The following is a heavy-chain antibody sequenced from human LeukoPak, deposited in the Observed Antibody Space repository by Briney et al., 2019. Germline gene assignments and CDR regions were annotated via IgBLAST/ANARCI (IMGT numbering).Heavy chain of an antibody. Sequence: PSETLSLTCTVSGGPISSSSYYWGWIRQPPGKGLEWIGSIYYSGSTYYNPSLKSRVTISVDTSKNQFSLKLRSVTAADTAVYYCARWGSYSSSSRRGDYWGQGTLVTVSS. J-gene: IGHJ4*02. CDR3: ARWGSYSSSSRRGDY. CDR1: GGPISSSSYY. CDR2: IYYSGST. V-gene: IGHV4-39*07. D-gene: IGHD6-6*01.